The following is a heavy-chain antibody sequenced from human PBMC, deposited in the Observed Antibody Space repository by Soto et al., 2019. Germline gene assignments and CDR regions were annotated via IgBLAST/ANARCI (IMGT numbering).Heavy chain of an antibody. CDR3: ARGVSNGHTRDVFDS. CDR1: GGSFSDNF. V-gene: IGHV4-34*01. CDR2: INHSRRT. J-gene: IGHJ3*02. D-gene: IGHD3-22*01. Sequence: SETLSLTCAVYGGSFSDNFWSWIRQPPGKGLEWIGEINHSRRTNYNPSLKSRVTISEDTSKNQFSLKLSSVTAADTAVYYCARGVSNGHTRDVFDSWGQGTMVTVSS.